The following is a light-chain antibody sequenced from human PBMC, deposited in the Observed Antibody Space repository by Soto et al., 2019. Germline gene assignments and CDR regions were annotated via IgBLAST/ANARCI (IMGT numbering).Light chain of an antibody. V-gene: IGKV1-39*01. CDR3: QQSNSAPLT. CDR1: QSIANF. Sequence: DIQMTQSPSSLSASVGDRVTITCRASQSIANFLNWYQQRPGKAPNRLIYAASNLQSGVPSRFSGSGSGTDFTLTVNSLQPEDFATYFCQQSNSAPLTFGGGTKWEIK. CDR2: AAS. J-gene: IGKJ4*01.